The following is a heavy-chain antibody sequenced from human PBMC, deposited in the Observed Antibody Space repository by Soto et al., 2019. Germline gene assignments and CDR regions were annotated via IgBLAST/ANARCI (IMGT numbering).Heavy chain of an antibody. J-gene: IGHJ6*04. D-gene: IGHD6-19*01. CDR3: ARGKQWPAYYYYGMDV. CDR1: GGSFSGYY. Sequence: QVQLQQWGAGLLKPSETLSLTCAVYGGSFSGYYWCWIRQPPGKGLEWIGEMNHRGITNYNPSLKIRATLSADTSKNQFSLTLSSVTAADTAVYYCARGKQWPAYYYYGMDVWGEGTTVSVSS. CDR2: MNHRGIT. V-gene: IGHV4-34*01.